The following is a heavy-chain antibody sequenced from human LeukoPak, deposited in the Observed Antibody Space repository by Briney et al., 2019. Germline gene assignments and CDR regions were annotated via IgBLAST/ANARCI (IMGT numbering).Heavy chain of an antibody. V-gene: IGHV3-74*01. D-gene: IGHD3-10*01. CDR3: VRDRLGNYYYYMDV. J-gene: IGHJ6*03. CDR2: TNPDGSST. Sequence: AGGSLRLSCTASEFILSSYWMHWVRQAPGKGLVWVSGTNPDGSSTNYADSVKGRFTVSRDNAKNTLYLQMNSLRAEDTSVYYCVRDRLGNYYYYMDVWGKGTTVTVSS. CDR1: EFILSSYW.